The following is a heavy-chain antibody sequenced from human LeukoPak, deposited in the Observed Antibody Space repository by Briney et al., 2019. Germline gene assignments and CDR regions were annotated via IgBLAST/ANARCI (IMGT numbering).Heavy chain of an antibody. Sequence: GGSLRLSCAASGFTFSSYGMHWVRQAPGKGMEWVAVISYDGSTKYYADSVKGQFTISRDNSKNTLYLQMDSLRAEDTAVYYCAKAAAGTEYYSEYWGQGTLVTVSS. CDR1: GFTFSSYG. CDR2: ISYDGSTK. D-gene: IGHD6-13*01. J-gene: IGHJ4*02. V-gene: IGHV3-30*18. CDR3: AKAAAGTEYYSEY.